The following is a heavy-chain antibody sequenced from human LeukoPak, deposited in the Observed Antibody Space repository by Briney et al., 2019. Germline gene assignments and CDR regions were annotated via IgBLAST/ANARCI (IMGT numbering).Heavy chain of an antibody. V-gene: IGHV1-69*04. CDR1: GGTFSSYA. CDR2: IIPIRGIA. Sequence: GASVKVSCKASGGTFSSYAISWVRQAPGQGLEWVGGIIPIRGIANYAQKFQGRVTITADKSTTTAYMQVSSLRSEETAVYYCARDRAVVVVPAAKTYYYYGMDVWGQGATVTVSS. D-gene: IGHD2-2*01. J-gene: IGHJ6*02. CDR3: ARDRAVVVVPAAKTYYYYGMDV.